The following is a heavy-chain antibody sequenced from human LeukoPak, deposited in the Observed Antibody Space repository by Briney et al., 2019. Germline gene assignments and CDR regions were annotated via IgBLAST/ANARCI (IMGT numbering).Heavy chain of an antibody. V-gene: IGHV3-21*01. D-gene: IGHD4-17*01. CDR2: ISSSSSYI. Sequence: GGSLRLSCAASGFTFSSYSMNWVRQAPGKGLECVSSISSSSSYIYYADSVKGRFTISRDNAKNSLYLQMNSLRAEDTAVYYCARESDYGDYFDYWGQGTLVTVSS. CDR3: ARESDYGDYFDY. CDR1: GFTFSSYS. J-gene: IGHJ4*02.